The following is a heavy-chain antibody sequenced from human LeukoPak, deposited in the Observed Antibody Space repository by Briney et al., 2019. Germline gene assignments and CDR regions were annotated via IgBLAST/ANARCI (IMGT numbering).Heavy chain of an antibody. V-gene: IGHV4-4*07. D-gene: IGHD3-3*01. CDR1: GGSISSYY. CDR3: ARIRFLEWLRPEYYFDY. J-gene: IGHJ4*02. Sequence: SETLSLTCTVSGGSISSYYWSWIRQPAGKGLEWVGRIYTSGSTNYNPSLKSRVTMSVDTSKNQFSLKLSSVTAADTAGYFCARIRFLEWLRPEYYFDYWGQGTLVTVSS. CDR2: IYTSGST.